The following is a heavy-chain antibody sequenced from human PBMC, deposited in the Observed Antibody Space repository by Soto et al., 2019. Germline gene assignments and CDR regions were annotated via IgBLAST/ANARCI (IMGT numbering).Heavy chain of an antibody. Sequence: QLQLQESGPGLVKPSETLSLTCSVSGGSISSSSYFWGWIRQPPGKGLEWIGSIYYSGSTYSNPSRKSRVTVSVDTSTNQFSLKLCSVTAADTAVYYCARHPSDFWFDPWGQGTLVTVSS. CDR2: IYYSGST. J-gene: IGHJ5*02. CDR1: GGSISSSSYF. D-gene: IGHD2-21*02. CDR3: ARHPSDFWFDP. V-gene: IGHV4-39*01.